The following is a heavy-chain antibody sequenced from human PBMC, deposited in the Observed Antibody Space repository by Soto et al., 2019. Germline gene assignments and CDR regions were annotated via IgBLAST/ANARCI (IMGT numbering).Heavy chain of an antibody. V-gene: IGHV3-23*01. Sequence: GSLRLSCAASGFTFSSYAMSWVRQAPGKGLEWVSAISGSGGSTYYADSVKGRFTISRDNSKNTLYLQMNSLRAEDTAVYYCAKVNSGYDYVIEYYYYYYMDVWGKGTTVTVSS. CDR1: GFTFSSYA. CDR3: AKVNSGYDYVIEYYYYYYMDV. D-gene: IGHD5-12*01. CDR2: ISGSGGST. J-gene: IGHJ6*03.